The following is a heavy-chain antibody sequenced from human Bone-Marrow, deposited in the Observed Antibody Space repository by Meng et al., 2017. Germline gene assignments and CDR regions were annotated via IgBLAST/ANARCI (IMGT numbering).Heavy chain of an antibody. J-gene: IGHJ4*02. V-gene: IGHV4-34*01. Sequence: QCVRGLLTQSETLSLCCAVSGGSFSGYYWTWIRQPTVKGLEWIGEINHSGSANYNPSLKSRVTLSADTPERQFSLKLSSVTAADTAVYYCARGRRIVGATFRLFDYWGQGTLVTVSS. CDR3: ARGRRIVGATFRLFDY. CDR2: INHSGSA. CDR1: GGSFSGYY. D-gene: IGHD1-26*01.